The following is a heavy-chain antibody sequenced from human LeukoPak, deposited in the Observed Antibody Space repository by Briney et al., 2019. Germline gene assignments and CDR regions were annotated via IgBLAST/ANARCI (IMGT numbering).Heavy chain of an antibody. CDR1: GFTFSSYS. CDR3: ARDQGGSLFDY. D-gene: IGHD2-15*01. CDR2: ISSSSSTI. V-gene: IGHV3-48*04. Sequence: GGSLRLSCAASGFTFSSYSMNWVRQAPGKGLEWVSYISSSSSTIYYADSVKGRFTISRDNAKNSLYLQMNSLRAEDTAVYYCARDQGGSLFDYWGQGTLVTVSS. J-gene: IGHJ4*02.